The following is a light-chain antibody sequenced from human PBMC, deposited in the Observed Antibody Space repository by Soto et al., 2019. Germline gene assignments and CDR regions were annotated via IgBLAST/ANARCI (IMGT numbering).Light chain of an antibody. Sequence: DIQMTQSPSSLSASVGDRVTITCQASQDISNYLNWYQQKPGKAPKLLIYAASKLETGVPSRFSGSGSGTDFTFTISSLQPEDIATYYCQQYDNLVGLTFGGGTKVEIK. CDR3: QQYDNLVGLT. CDR1: QDISNY. J-gene: IGKJ4*01. CDR2: AAS. V-gene: IGKV1-33*01.